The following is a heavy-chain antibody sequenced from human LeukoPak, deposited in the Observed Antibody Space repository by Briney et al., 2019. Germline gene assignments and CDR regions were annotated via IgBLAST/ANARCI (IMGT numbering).Heavy chain of an antibody. J-gene: IGHJ4*02. CDR1: GYTFTGYY. CDR2: INPNSGGT. V-gene: IGHV1-2*02. CDR3: ARVGTYYYDSSGYYSLHY. D-gene: IGHD3-22*01. Sequence: ASVKASCKASGYTFTGYYMHWVRQAPGQGLEWMGWINPNSGGTNYAQKFQGRVTMTRDTSISTAYMELSRLRSDDTAVYYCARVGTYYYDSSGYYSLHYWGQGTLVTVSS.